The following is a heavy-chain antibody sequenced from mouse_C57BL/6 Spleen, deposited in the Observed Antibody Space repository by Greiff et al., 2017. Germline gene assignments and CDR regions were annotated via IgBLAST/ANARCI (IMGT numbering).Heavy chain of an antibody. Sequence: EVQLVESGPGLVKPSQSLSLTCSVTGYSITSGYYWNWIRQFPGNKLEWMGYISYDGSNNYNPSLKNRISITRDTSKNQFFLKLNSVTTEDTATYYCARGYDGYPYYYAMDYWGQGTSVTVSS. V-gene: IGHV3-6*01. D-gene: IGHD2-3*01. CDR1: GYSITSGYY. CDR3: ARGYDGYPYYYAMDY. CDR2: ISYDGSN. J-gene: IGHJ4*01.